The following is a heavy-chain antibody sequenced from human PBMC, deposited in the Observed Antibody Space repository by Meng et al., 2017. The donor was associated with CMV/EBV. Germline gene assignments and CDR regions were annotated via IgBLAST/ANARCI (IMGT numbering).Heavy chain of an antibody. V-gene: IGHV4-39*07. J-gene: IGHJ6*02. Sequence: GSLRLSCTVSGGSISSSSYYWGWIRQPPGKGLEWIGSIYYSGSTYYNPSLKSRVTISVDTSKNQFSLKLSSVTAADTAVYYCARGSPGSTIFGVPLDVWGQGTTVTVSS. D-gene: IGHD3-3*01. CDR2: IYYSGST. CDR1: GGSISSSSYY. CDR3: ARGSPGSTIFGVPLDV.